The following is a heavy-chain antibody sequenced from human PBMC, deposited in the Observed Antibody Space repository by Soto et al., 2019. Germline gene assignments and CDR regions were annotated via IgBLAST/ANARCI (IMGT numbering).Heavy chain of an antibody. D-gene: IGHD4-17*01. CDR1: GGPFTSSSYS. V-gene: IGHV4-39*01. Sequence: QLQLQESGPGLVKPSETLSLTSPVSGGPFTSSSYSWGWIRQPPGKGLEWIGSIYYSGTTYYNPPLKSRVTISVDTSKNQFSLKLSSVTAADTAVYYCAMTTVTIDAFDIWGQGTMVTVSS. J-gene: IGHJ3*02. CDR3: AMTTVTIDAFDI. CDR2: IYYSGTT.